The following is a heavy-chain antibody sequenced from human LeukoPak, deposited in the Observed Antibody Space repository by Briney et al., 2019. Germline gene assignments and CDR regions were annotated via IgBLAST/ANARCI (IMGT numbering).Heavy chain of an antibody. V-gene: IGHV3-30*02. J-gene: IGHJ3*02. CDR3: AKALGGNWKAVEGAFDI. Sequence: GGSLRLSCAASGFTFSSYGMHWVRQAPGKGLEWVAFIRYDGSNKYYADSVKGRFTISRDNSKNTLYLQMNSLRAEDTAVYYCAKALGGNWKAVEGAFDIWGQGTMVTVSS. CDR2: IRYDGSNK. D-gene: IGHD1-1*01. CDR1: GFTFSSYG.